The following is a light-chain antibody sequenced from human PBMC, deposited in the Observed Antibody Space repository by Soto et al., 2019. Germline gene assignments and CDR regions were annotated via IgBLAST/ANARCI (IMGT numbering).Light chain of an antibody. CDR2: KAS. J-gene: IGKJ1*01. CDR3: QQYNSYS. V-gene: IGKV1-5*03. CDR1: QSISSW. Sequence: DIQMSQSPSTVSASIGDRVTIICRASQSISSWLAWYQQKPGKAPRLLIYKASTLESGVPSRFSGSGSGTEFTLTISSLQPDDFATYYCQQYNSYSFGQGTKVAIK.